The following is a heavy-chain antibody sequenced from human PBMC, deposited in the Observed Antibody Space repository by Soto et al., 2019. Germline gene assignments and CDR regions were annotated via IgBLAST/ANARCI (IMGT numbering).Heavy chain of an antibody. J-gene: IGHJ3*02. CDR1: GFIFSTYA. Sequence: GGSLRLSCAASGFIFSTYAMNWVRQAPGKGLELVASIDQSGGTAYYAESVRGRFAISRDNSINTLYLQMSSLRAEDTALYYCAHPRGYGVFDAVDIWGQGTMVTVSS. CDR3: AHPRGYGVFDAVDI. D-gene: IGHD4-17*01. V-gene: IGHV3-23*01. CDR2: IDQSGGTA.